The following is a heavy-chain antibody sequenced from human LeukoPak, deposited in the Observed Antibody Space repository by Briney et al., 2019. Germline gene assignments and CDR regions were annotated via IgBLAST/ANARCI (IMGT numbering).Heavy chain of an antibody. Sequence: GGSLRLSCAASGFTFSSYAMSGVRQAPGKGLEWVSAISGSGGSTYYADSVKGRFTISRDNSKNTLYLQMNSLRAEDTAVYYCAKDLAEYCSSTSCYDPFDYWGQGTLVTVSS. CDR2: ISGSGGST. V-gene: IGHV3-23*01. D-gene: IGHD2-2*01. J-gene: IGHJ4*02. CDR3: AKDLAEYCSSTSCYDPFDY. CDR1: GFTFSSYA.